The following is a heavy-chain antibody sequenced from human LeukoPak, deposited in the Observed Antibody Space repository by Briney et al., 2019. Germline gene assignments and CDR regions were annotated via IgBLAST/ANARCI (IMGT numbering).Heavy chain of an antibody. J-gene: IGHJ5*02. CDR1: GFTISSHG. V-gene: IGHV3-30*18. D-gene: IGHD6-19*01. Sequence: GGSLRLSCAVSGFTISSHGMHWVRQAPGKGPGWVAMIAYHGNTEYYGDSVKGRFTISRDNSKNTLYLQMDSLRAEDTAVYHCAKDWGSGGWYNYFDPWGQGTLVTVSS. CDR2: IAYHGNTE. CDR3: AKDWGSGGWYNYFDP.